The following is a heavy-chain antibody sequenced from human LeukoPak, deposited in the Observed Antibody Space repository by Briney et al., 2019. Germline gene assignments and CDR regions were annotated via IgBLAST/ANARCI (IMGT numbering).Heavy chain of an antibody. CDR3: AKGVAPYGDYVNYYYGMDV. D-gene: IGHD4-17*01. Sequence: GGSLRLSCAASGFTFSSYGMHWVRQAPGKGLEWAAVISYDGSNKYYADSVKGRFTISRDNSKNTLYLQMNSLRAEDTAVYYCAKGVAPYGDYVNYYYGMDVWGQGTTVTVSS. J-gene: IGHJ6*02. V-gene: IGHV3-30*18. CDR1: GFTFSSYG. CDR2: ISYDGSNK.